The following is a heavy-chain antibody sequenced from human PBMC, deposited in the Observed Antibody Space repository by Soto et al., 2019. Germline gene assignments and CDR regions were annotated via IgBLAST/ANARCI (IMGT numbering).Heavy chain of an antibody. V-gene: IGHV1-69*13. D-gene: IGHD3-22*01. J-gene: IGHJ4*02. Sequence: SVKVSCKASGGTFSSYAISWVRQAPGQGLEWMGGIIPIFGTANYAQKLQGRVTITADESTSTAYMELSSLRSEDTAVYYCARDIGDYDSSGYYAYWGQGTLVTVSS. CDR2: IIPIFGTA. CDR3: ARDIGDYDSSGYYAY. CDR1: GGTFSSYA.